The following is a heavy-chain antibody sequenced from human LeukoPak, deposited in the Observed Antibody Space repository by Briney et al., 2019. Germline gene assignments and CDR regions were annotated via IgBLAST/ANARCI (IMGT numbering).Heavy chain of an antibody. CDR1: GGSFSGYY. V-gene: IGHV4-34*01. J-gene: IGHJ6*03. Sequence: SETLSLTCAVYGGSFSGYYWSWIRQPPGKGLEWIGEINHSGSTNYNPSLKSRVTISVDTSKNPFSLKLSSVTAADTAVYYCARFRGVSSYYYYHLGVLGKGPRLTSP. D-gene: IGHD3-10*01. CDR2: INHSGST. CDR3: ARFRGVSSYYYYHLGV.